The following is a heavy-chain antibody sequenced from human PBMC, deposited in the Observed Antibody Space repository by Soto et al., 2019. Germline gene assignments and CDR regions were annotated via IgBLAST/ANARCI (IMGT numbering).Heavy chain of an antibody. CDR1: GGSISSYY. J-gene: IGHJ6*02. CDR3: ARLIDYYDSSGFRRLGLNYYYGMDV. Sequence: PSETLSLTCTVSGGSISSYYWSWIRQPPGKGLEWIGYIYYSGSTNYNPSLKSRVTISVDTSRNQFSLKLRSVTAADTAVYYCARLIDYYDSSGFRRLGLNYYYGMDVWGQGTTVTVSS. V-gene: IGHV4-59*08. CDR2: IYYSGST. D-gene: IGHD3-22*01.